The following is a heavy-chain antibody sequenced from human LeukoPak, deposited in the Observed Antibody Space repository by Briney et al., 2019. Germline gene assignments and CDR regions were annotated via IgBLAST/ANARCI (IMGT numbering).Heavy chain of an antibody. J-gene: IGHJ3*02. CDR3: AKDSGSDGYLEAFDI. Sequence: GESLRLSCAASGFTFRNYAMSWVRQAPGKGLEWALLIIASGGTTSFSDSVKGRFSPSRDNSKNTLYLQMNSLRAEDTAVYYCAKDSGSDGYLEAFDIWGRGTMVTVSS. CDR1: GFTFRNYA. V-gene: IGHV3-23*01. D-gene: IGHD5-18*01. CDR2: IIASGGTT.